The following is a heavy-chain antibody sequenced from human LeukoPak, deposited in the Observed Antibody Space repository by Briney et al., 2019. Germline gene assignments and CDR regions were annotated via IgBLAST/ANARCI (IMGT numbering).Heavy chain of an antibody. CDR2: INQDGGQR. CDR3: ARDPLARSGPVVDY. CDR1: GFTFRDYW. D-gene: IGHD2-15*01. Sequence: PGGSLRLSCVASGFTFRDYWMSWVRQAPGKGLEWVANINQDGGQRYSVDSLKGRFTISRDSGKNSLYLQINSLRAEDTAVYYCARDPLARSGPVVDYWGQGTLVTVSS. V-gene: IGHV3-7*01. J-gene: IGHJ4*02.